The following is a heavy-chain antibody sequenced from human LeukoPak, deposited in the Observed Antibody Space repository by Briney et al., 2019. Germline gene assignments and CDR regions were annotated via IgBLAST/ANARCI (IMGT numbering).Heavy chain of an antibody. Sequence: GGSLRLSCAASGFTFSNAWMSWVRQAPGKGLEWVGRIKSKTDGGTTDYAAPVKGRFTISRDDSKNTLYLQMNSLKTEDTAVYYRVGNYDILTGYYSFDYWGQGTLVTVSS. J-gene: IGHJ4*02. CDR3: VGNYDILTGYYSFDY. CDR1: GFTFSNAW. D-gene: IGHD3-9*01. V-gene: IGHV3-15*01. CDR2: IKSKTDGGTT.